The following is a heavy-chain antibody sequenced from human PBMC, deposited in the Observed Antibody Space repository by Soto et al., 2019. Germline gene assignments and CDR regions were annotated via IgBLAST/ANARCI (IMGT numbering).Heavy chain of an antibody. Sequence: ASVKVSCKASGYTFTVYYMHWVRQAPGQGLEWLGWMKPDDGGPNYAQNFQGRVIMTRDTSTDTDYMELTRLTSDDTAVYFCVRDLRRQWRRLDPESYTGMDVWGQGTTVTVSS. CDR3: VRDLRRQWRRLDPESYTGMDV. CDR1: GYTFTVYY. D-gene: IGHD5-12*01. CDR2: MKPDDGGP. V-gene: IGHV1-2*02. J-gene: IGHJ6*02.